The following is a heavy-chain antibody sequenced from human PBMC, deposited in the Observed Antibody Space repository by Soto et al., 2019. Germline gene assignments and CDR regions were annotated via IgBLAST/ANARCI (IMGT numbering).Heavy chain of an antibody. D-gene: IGHD3-9*01. J-gene: IGHJ4*02. CDR1: GYTFTSYA. CDR2: INAGNGNT. V-gene: IGHV1-3*01. CDR3: ARSPGDILTLTY. Sequence: ASVKVSCKASGYTFTSYAMHWVRQAPGQRLEWMGWINAGNGNTKYSQKFQGRVTITRDTSASTAYMELSSLRSEDTAVYYSARSPGDILTLTYWGQGTLVTVSS.